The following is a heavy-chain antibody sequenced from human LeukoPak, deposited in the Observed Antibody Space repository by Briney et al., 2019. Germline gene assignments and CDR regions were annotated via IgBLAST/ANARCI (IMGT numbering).Heavy chain of an antibody. J-gene: IGHJ5*01. CDR1: GFTLSTYT. CDR2: ITSSSSHM. V-gene: IGHV3-21*01. D-gene: IGHD1-26*01. Sequence: GGSLRLSCAASGFTLSTYTMNWVRQAPGRGLEWVSSITSSSSHMYYADSVKGRFTISRDNAENSLHLQMNSLRAEDTAIYYCARSVGLDSWGQGTLVTVSS. CDR3: ARSVGLDS.